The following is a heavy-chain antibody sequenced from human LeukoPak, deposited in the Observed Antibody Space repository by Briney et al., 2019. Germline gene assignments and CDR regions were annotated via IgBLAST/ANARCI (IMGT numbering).Heavy chain of an antibody. CDR3: TRDPYYYDSSGYYY. Sequence: PGRSLRLSCTASGFTFGDYAMSWVRQAPGKGLEWVGFIRSKAYGGTTEYAASVKGRFTISRDDSKSIAYLQMNSLKTEDTAVYYCTRDPYYYDSSGYYYWGQGTLVTVYS. CDR1: GFTFGDYA. V-gene: IGHV3-49*04. J-gene: IGHJ4*02. CDR2: IRSKAYGGTT. D-gene: IGHD3-22*01.